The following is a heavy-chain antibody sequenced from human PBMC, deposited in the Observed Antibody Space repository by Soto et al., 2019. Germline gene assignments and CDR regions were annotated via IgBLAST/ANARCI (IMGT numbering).Heavy chain of an antibody. D-gene: IGHD2-15*01. Sequence: QVQLQESGPGLVKPSQTLSLTCSVSGGSISSGDYYWSWVRQHPGKGLEWMGYIFYSGSTYYNPSLTSRVTISVDTSKNQFSLKLSSVTAADTAVYYCARGGSGDIVVVAAIDYWGQGTLVTVSS. CDR2: IFYSGST. CDR3: ARGGSGDIVVVAAIDY. CDR1: GGSISSGDYY. V-gene: IGHV4-31*03. J-gene: IGHJ4*02.